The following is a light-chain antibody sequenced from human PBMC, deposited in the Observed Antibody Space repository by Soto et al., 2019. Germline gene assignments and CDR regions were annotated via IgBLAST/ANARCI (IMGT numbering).Light chain of an antibody. Sequence: QSALTQPACVSGSPGRSITISWTGTGRDVGAYDYVSWYQQHPGKVPKFMIYEVIDRPSGVSHRFSGSKSGNTASLTISRLQADDEADYYCTSYTSSSTYVFGSGTKVTVL. CDR1: GRDVGAYDY. CDR2: EVI. CDR3: TSYTSSSTYV. J-gene: IGLJ1*01. V-gene: IGLV2-14*01.